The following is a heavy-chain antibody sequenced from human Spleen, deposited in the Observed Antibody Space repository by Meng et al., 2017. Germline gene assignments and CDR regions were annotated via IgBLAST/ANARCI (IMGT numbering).Heavy chain of an antibody. CDR1: GGSIDTYT. V-gene: IGHV4-59*01. Sequence: SAPGLLMPSQPPSLTLTVSGGSIDTYTWSWIRQPPGKGLEWIGYIYSSGITNYNPSLMSRVTISVDTSKNQFSLKLNSVAAADTAVYYCARDDTAIDNWGQGTLVTVSS. D-gene: IGHD5-18*01. CDR3: ARDDTAIDN. CDR2: IYSSGIT. J-gene: IGHJ4*02.